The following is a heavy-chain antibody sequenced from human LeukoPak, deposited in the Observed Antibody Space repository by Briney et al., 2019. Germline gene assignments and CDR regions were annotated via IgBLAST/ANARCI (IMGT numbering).Heavy chain of an antibody. CDR2: ITSSSSSI. CDR3: ARVYGSGSYYNRWFDP. J-gene: IGHJ5*02. D-gene: IGHD3-10*01. V-gene: IGHV3-48*01. Sequence: PGGSLRLSCAASGFAFSSYSMIWVRQAPGKGLEWLSYITSSSSSIFYADSVKGRFTISRDNARNSLYLQMNSLRAEDTAVYYCARVYGSGSYYNRWFDPWGQGTLVTVSS. CDR1: GFAFSSYS.